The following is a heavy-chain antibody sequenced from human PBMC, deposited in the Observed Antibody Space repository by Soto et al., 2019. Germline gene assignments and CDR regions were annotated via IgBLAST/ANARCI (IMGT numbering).Heavy chain of an antibody. CDR1: GFTFSNAW. J-gene: IGHJ6*02. CDR3: TTEGVVMVAGYYYYGMDV. D-gene: IGHD2-15*01. CDR2: IKSKTDGGTT. V-gene: IGHV3-15*07. Sequence: GGSLRLSCAASGFTFSNAWVNWVRQAPGKGLEWVGRIKSKTDGGTTDYAAPVKGRFTISRDDSKNTLYLQMNSLKTEDTAVYYCTTEGVVMVAGYYYYGMDVWGQGTTVTVS.